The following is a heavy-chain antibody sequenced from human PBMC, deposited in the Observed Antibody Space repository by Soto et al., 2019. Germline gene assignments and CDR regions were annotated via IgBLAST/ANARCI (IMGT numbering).Heavy chain of an antibody. D-gene: IGHD3-9*01. CDR2: ISYNANKT. CDR1: GFTFNSYG. V-gene: IGHV3-30*18. Sequence: GGSLRLSXAASGFTFNSYGMHWVRQAPGKGLEWVAVISYNANKTYYADSVKGRFSISRDNSKNTLYLQMNSLRVDDTAIYYCAKGWFYDILTGPDSWGQGTLVTVSS. CDR3: AKGWFYDILTGPDS. J-gene: IGHJ5*01.